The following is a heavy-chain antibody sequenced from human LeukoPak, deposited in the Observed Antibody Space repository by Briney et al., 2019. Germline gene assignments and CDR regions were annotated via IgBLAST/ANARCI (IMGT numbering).Heavy chain of an antibody. J-gene: IGHJ4*02. CDR1: GFTLSNAW. V-gene: IGHV3-15*01. CDR2: IKRKTDGGTT. D-gene: IGHD2-2*01. Sequence: GGSLRLSCAASGFTLSNAWMSWVRQAPGKGREWVGRIKRKTDGGTTDYAAPVKGRLTISRDDSKNTLYLQMNSLITEDTAVYYCTTDLDYCSSTSCYRRLDYWGQGTLVTVSS. CDR3: TTDLDYCSSTSCYRRLDY.